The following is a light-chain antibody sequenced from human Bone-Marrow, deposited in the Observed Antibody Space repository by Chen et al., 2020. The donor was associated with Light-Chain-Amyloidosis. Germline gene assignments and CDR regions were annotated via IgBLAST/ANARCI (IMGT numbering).Light chain of an antibody. CDR3: QSADSSGTYEVI. V-gene: IGLV3-25*03. CDR2: RDT. J-gene: IGLJ2*01. Sequence: SYELTQPPSVSVSPGQTARITCSGDDLPTKYAYWYQQKPGQAPVLVIHRDTERPSGISERFSGSSAGTRSPLTISGVQAEDEADYHCQSADSSGTYEVICGGGTKLTVL. CDR1: DLPTKY.